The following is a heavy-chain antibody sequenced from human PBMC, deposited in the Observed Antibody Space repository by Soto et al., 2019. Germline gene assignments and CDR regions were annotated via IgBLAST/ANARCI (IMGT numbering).Heavy chain of an antibody. J-gene: IGHJ6*04. CDR1: GLTFSSYS. Sequence: GGSLRLSCVASGLTFSSYSMNWVRQAPGKGLEWVSYISSSSSTIYYADSVKGRFTISRDNAKNSLYLQMNSLRDEDTAVYYCERDLYYDILTGYPYYYGMDVWGKGTTVTDSS. V-gene: IGHV3-48*02. CDR3: ERDLYYDILTGYPYYYGMDV. D-gene: IGHD3-9*01. CDR2: ISSSSSTI.